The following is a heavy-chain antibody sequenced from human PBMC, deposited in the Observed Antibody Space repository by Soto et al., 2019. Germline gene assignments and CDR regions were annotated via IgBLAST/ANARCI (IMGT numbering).Heavy chain of an antibody. D-gene: IGHD3-22*01. CDR2: ISSSGSTI. CDR1: GFTFSSYE. V-gene: IGHV3-48*03. Sequence: EVQLVESGGGLVQPGGSLRLSCAASGFTFSSYEMNWVRQAPGQGLEGVSYISSSGSTIYYADSVKGRFTIARDNAKNSLYLQMNSLRAEDTAVYYCARVDRHYGSFDYWGQGTLVTVSS. J-gene: IGHJ4*02. CDR3: ARVDRHYGSFDY.